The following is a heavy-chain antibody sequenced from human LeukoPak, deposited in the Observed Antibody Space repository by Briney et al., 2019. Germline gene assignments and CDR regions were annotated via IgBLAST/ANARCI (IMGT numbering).Heavy chain of an antibody. CDR3: AREASGWYYFDY. D-gene: IGHD6-19*01. CDR1: GGSISSGGYS. CDR2: IYHSGST. Sequence: SQTLSLTCAVSGGSISSGGYSWSWIRQPPGKGLEWIGYIYHSGSTYYNPSLKSRVTISVDRSKYQFSLKLGSVTAADTAVYYCAREASGWYYFDYWGQGTLVTVSS. V-gene: IGHV4-30-2*01. J-gene: IGHJ4*02.